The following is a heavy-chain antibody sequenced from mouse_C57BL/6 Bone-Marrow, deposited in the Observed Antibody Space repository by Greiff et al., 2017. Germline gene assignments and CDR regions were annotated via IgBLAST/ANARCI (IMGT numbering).Heavy chain of an antibody. CDR2: ISDGGSYT. D-gene: IGHD1-1*01. V-gene: IGHV5-4*03. CDR1: GFTFSSYA. Sequence: DVKLQESGGGLVKPGGSLKLSCAASGFTFSSYAMSWVRQTPEKRLEWVATISDGGSYTYYPDNVKGRFTISRDNAKNNLYLQMSHLKSEDTAMYYCARVLYYYGRFDYWGQGTTLTVSS. J-gene: IGHJ2*01. CDR3: ARVLYYYGRFDY.